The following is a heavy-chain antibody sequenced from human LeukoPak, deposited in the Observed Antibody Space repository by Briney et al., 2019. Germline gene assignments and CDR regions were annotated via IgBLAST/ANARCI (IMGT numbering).Heavy chain of an antibody. D-gene: IGHD3-22*01. Sequence: GGSLRLSCAASGFTFSSYGMHWVRQAPGKGLEWEAFIRYDGSNKYYADSVKGRFTISRDNSKNTLYLQMNSLRAEDTAVYYCAKDGLPYYYDSSGTAYWGQGTLVTVSS. CDR3: AKDGLPYYYDSSGTAY. J-gene: IGHJ4*02. CDR2: IRYDGSNK. V-gene: IGHV3-30*02. CDR1: GFTFSSYG.